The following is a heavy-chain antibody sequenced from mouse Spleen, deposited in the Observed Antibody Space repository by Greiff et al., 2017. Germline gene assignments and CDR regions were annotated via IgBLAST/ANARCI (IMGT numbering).Heavy chain of an antibody. Sequence: EVKVVESGGDLVKPGGSLKLSCAASGFTFSSYGMSWVRQTPDKRLEWVATISSGGSYTYYPDSVKGRFTISRDNAKNTLYLQMSSLKSEDTAMYYCARPFTGGDWYFDVWGTGTTVTVSS. D-gene: IGHD4-1*01. CDR1: GFTFSSYG. CDR2: ISSGGSYT. V-gene: IGHV5-6*01. J-gene: IGHJ1*03. CDR3: ARPFTGGDWYFDV.